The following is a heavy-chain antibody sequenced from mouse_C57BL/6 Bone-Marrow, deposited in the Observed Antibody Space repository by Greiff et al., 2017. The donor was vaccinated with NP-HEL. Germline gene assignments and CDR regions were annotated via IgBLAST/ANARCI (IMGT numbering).Heavy chain of an antibody. V-gene: IGHV1-53*01. CDR1: GYTFTSYW. J-gene: IGHJ2*01. CDR2: INPSNGGN. D-gene: IGHD1-1*01. Sequence: VQLQQPGTELVKPGASVKLSCTASGYTFTSYWMHWVKQRPGQGLEWIGNINPSNGGNNYNEKFKSKATLTVDKSSSTAYMQLSILTSVDSAVYDCTISPYGYGSSYSFDYWGQGTTLTVSS. CDR3: TISPYGYGSSYSFDY.